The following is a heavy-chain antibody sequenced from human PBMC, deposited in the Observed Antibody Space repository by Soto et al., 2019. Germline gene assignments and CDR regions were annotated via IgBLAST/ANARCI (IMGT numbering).Heavy chain of an antibody. Sequence: QVQLQESGPGLVKPSETLSLTCTVSGGSISSYYWSWIRQPPGKGLEWIGYIYYSGSTNYNPSLKSRVSISVDTSKNQLSLKLSSVTAADTAVYYCARQSHGGTAPFDYWGQGTLVTVSS. V-gene: IGHV4-59*01. CDR1: GGSISSYY. J-gene: IGHJ4*02. CDR3: ARQSHGGTAPFDY. D-gene: IGHD2-15*01. CDR2: IYYSGST.